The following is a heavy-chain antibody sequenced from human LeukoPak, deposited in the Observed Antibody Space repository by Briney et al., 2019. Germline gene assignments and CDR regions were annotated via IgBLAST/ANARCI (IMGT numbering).Heavy chain of an antibody. CDR2: IYSGGST. D-gene: IGHD6-13*01. J-gene: IGHJ4*02. CDR3: ARDRPKYSSSPIHYDY. CDR1: GFTVSSNY. V-gene: IGHV3-66*01. Sequence: PGGSLRLSCAASGFTVSSNYMSWVRQAPGKGLEWVSVIYSGGSTYYADSVKGRFTISRDNSKNTLYLQMNSLRAEDTAAYYCARDRPKYSSSPIHYDYWGQGTLVTVSS.